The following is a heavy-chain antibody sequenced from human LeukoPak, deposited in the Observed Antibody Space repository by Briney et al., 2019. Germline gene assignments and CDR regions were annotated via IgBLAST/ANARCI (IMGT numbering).Heavy chain of an antibody. Sequence: ASVKVPCKASGYTFTGYYMHWVRQAPGQGLECRGRINPNSGGTNYAKKFQGRVTMTRDTSISTAYMELSRLRSDDTAVYYCARARQQLVQGVDYWGQGTLVTVSS. CDR3: ARARQQLVQGVDY. CDR2: INPNSGGT. CDR1: GYTFTGYY. J-gene: IGHJ4*02. V-gene: IGHV1-2*06. D-gene: IGHD6-13*01.